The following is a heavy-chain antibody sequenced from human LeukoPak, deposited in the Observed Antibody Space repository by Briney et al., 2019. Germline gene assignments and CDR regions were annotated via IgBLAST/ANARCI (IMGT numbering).Heavy chain of an antibody. J-gene: IGHJ4*02. Sequence: SVKVSCKASGGTFSSYAISWVRQAPGQGLEWMGGIIPIFGTANYAQKFQGRVTITTDESTSTAYMELSSLRSEDTAVYYCASSFHRGGSTGYWGQGTLVTVSS. CDR2: IIPIFGTA. CDR3: ASSFHRGGSTGY. D-gene: IGHD1-14*01. CDR1: GGTFSSYA. V-gene: IGHV1-69*05.